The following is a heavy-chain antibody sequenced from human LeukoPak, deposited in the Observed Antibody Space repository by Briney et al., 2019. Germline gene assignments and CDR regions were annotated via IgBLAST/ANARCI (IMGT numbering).Heavy chain of an antibody. J-gene: IGHJ3*02. CDR2: IYTSGST. V-gene: IGHV4-4*07. D-gene: IGHD6-19*01. CDR1: GGSISSYY. Sequence: MTSETLSLTCTVSGGSISSYYWSWIRQPAGKGLEWIGRIYTSGSTNYNPSLKSRVTMSVDTSKNQFSLKLSSVTAADTAVYCCAREEIAVADEAFDIWGQGTMVTVSS. CDR3: AREEIAVADEAFDI.